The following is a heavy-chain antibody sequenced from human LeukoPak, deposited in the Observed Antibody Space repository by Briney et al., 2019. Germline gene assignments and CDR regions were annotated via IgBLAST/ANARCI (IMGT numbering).Heavy chain of an antibody. CDR2: VSGGGTTT. CDR3: AMFGNPDY. V-gene: IGHV3-23*01. D-gene: IGHD3-10*02. CDR1: GFTLSDYY. Sequence: GGSLRLSCAASGFTLSDYYMSWIRQAPGKGLEWVSGVSGGGTTTWYADSVKGRFTISRDNSKNTLYLQMNSLRAEDAAVYYCAMFGNPDYWGQGTLVTVSS. J-gene: IGHJ4*02.